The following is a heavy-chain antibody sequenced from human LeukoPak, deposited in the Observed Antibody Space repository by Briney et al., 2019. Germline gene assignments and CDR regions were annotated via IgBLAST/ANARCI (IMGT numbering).Heavy chain of an antibody. CDR1: GFTFSTYT. CDR3: VREPEEAFDY. Sequence: PGGSLRLSCVGTGFTFSTYTINWVRQAPGKGLEWVSCINSRSVDIFYADSVKGRFTISRDNAKNSLFLQMNSLRVEDTAIYYCVREPEEAFDYWGQGTLVPVSS. CDR2: INSRSVDI. V-gene: IGHV3-21*01. J-gene: IGHJ4*02.